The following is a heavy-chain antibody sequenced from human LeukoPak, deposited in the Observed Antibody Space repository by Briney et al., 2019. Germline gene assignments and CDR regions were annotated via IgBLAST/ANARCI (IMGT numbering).Heavy chain of an antibody. CDR3: ARQIATAGTAGFDF. Sequence: SETLSLTCTVSGGSISSYYWSWIRQPAGKGLGWIGRIYSTGSTNYNPSLKSRVTMSVDTSKNQFSLRLRSVTAADTAVYYCARQIATAGTAGFDFWGQGALVTVSS. CDR2: IYSTGST. CDR1: GGSISSYY. D-gene: IGHD6-13*01. J-gene: IGHJ4*02. V-gene: IGHV4-4*07.